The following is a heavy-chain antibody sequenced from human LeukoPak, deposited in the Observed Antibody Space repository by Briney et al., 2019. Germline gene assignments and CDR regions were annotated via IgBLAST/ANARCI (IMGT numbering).Heavy chain of an antibody. CDR3: ARDLTAFDY. D-gene: IGHD2-21*02. CDR1: GFTFTDYF. J-gene: IGHJ4*02. CDR2: ISASGYST. Sequence: PGGSLRLSCVASGFTFTDYFMSWVRQAPGKGLEWVSGISASGYSTYYADSVKGRFTISRDNSKNTLYLQMNTLRAEDTAVYYCARDLTAFDYWGQGILVTVSS. V-gene: IGHV3-23*01.